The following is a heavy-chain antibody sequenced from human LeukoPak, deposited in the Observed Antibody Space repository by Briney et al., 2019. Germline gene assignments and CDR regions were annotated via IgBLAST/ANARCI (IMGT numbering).Heavy chain of an antibody. Sequence: PSETLSLTCTVSGGSISSGSYYWSWIRQPAGKGLEWIGRIYSSGSTNYNPSLKSRVTISLDTSKNQFSLKLSSETAADTAVYYCARRGAVAGTLDYWGQGTLVTVSS. CDR3: ARRGAVAGTLDY. D-gene: IGHD6-19*01. J-gene: IGHJ4*02. V-gene: IGHV4-61*02. CDR2: IYSSGST. CDR1: GGSISSGSYY.